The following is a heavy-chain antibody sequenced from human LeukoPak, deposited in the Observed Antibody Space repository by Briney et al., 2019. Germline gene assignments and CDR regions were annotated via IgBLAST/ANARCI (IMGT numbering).Heavy chain of an antibody. Sequence: GGSLRLSCAASGFTFSSYEMNWVRQAPGKGLEWVAVISYDGSNKYYADSVKGRFTISRDNSKNTLYLQMNSLRAEDTAVYYCAKDQSSWAFDYWGQGTLVTVSS. V-gene: IGHV3-30*18. J-gene: IGHJ4*02. CDR2: ISYDGSNK. CDR3: AKDQSSWAFDY. D-gene: IGHD6-13*01. CDR1: GFTFSSYE.